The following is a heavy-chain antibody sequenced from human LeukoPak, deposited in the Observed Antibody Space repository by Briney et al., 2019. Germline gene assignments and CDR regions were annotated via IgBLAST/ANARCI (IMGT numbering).Heavy chain of an antibody. CDR3: ASRRGPSIVGSGRQTYYYYYGMDV. Sequence: SGTLSLTCGVSGGSISNTNWWTWVRQPPGKGLEWIGEVNLQGSTNYNPSLKSRVTISVDTSKNQFSLRLSSVTAADTAVYYCASRRGPSIVGSGRQTYYYYYGMDVWGQGTTVTVSS. J-gene: IGHJ6*02. CDR1: GGSISNTNW. V-gene: IGHV4-4*02. D-gene: IGHD3-10*01. CDR2: VNLQGST.